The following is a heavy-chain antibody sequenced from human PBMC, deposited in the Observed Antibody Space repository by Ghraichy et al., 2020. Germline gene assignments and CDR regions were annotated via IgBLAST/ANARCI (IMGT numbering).Heavy chain of an antibody. D-gene: IGHD4/OR15-4a*01. CDR1: GGSISTYY. V-gene: IGHV4-59*01. CDR3: ARSYYGDNQQLYYFDY. CDR2: IYYSGST. Sequence: SETLSLTCTVSGGSISTYYWSWFRQPPGKGLEWIGYIYYSGSTNYNPSLESRVTISVDTSKNQFSLKLYSVTAADTAVYFCARSYYGDNQQLYYFDYWGQGALVTVSS. J-gene: IGHJ4*02.